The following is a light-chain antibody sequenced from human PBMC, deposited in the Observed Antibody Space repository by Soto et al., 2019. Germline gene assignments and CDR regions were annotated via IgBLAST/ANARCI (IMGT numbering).Light chain of an antibody. V-gene: IGLV2-14*01. CDR1: SSDVGGYNY. Sequence: QSALTQPASVSGSPGQSITISCTGTSSDVGGYNYVSWYQHHPGKAPKLTIYEVNNRPSGVSNRFSGSKSGNTASLTISGLQAEDEADYYCSSFTSTSTYVFGSGTKVTVL. CDR2: EVN. J-gene: IGLJ1*01. CDR3: SSFTSTSTYV.